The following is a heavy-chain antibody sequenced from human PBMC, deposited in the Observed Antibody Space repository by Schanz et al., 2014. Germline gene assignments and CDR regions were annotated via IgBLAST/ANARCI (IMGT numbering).Heavy chain of an antibody. CDR2: ISDSGDST. Sequence: QVYLVESGGDLVKPGGSLRLSCAASGFTFSDYYMTWIRQAPGKGLEWVSDISDSGDSTHYADSVKGRFTISRDNAKNSLFLQMNSLSAEDTAVYYCAKVAPAATYLDSWGLGTLDTVSS. CDR3: AKVAPAATYLDS. V-gene: IGHV3-11*01. CDR1: GFTFSDYY. J-gene: IGHJ4*02. D-gene: IGHD2-2*01.